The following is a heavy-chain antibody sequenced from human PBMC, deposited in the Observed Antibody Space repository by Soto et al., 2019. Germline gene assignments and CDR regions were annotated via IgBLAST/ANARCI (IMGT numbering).Heavy chain of an antibody. CDR3: ARDTGPNGYNYYYFGMDV. J-gene: IGHJ6*02. Sequence: PGGSLRLSGAASGFTFSNYAMHWVRQAPGKGLEWVAVISYDGSDKYNANSVKGRFTISRDNCKNTLYLQMNSLRAEDTAVYYCARDTGPNGYNYYYFGMDVWGQGTTVTVSS. V-gene: IGHV3-30-3*01. CDR2: ISYDGSDK. CDR1: GFTFSNYA. D-gene: IGHD5-18*01.